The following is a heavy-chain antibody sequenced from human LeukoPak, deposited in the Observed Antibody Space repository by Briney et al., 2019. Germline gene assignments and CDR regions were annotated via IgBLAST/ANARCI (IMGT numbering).Heavy chain of an antibody. CDR1: GGSISSYY. Sequence: PSETLSLTCTVSGGSISSYYWSWLRQPPGKGLEWIGYIYYSGSTNYNPSLKSRVTISVDTSKNQFSLKLSSVTAADTAVYYCARGIAAVNWFDPWGQGTLVTVSS. CDR2: IYYSGST. V-gene: IGHV4-59*01. J-gene: IGHJ5*02. CDR3: ARGIAAVNWFDP. D-gene: IGHD6-13*01.